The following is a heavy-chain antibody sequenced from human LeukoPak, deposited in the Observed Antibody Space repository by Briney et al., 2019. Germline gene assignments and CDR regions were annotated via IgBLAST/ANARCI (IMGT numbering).Heavy chain of an antibody. V-gene: IGHV4-4*07. CDR3: ARGPRATNYYYYMDV. J-gene: IGHJ6*03. Sequence: PGGSLRLSCAASGFTFSSYAMSRIRQPAGKGLEWIGRIYTSGSTNYNPSLKSRVTISVDTSKNQFSLKLSSVTAADTAVYYCARGPRATNYYYYMDVWGKGTTVTVSS. CDR1: GFTFSSYA. D-gene: IGHD1-14*01. CDR2: IYTSGST.